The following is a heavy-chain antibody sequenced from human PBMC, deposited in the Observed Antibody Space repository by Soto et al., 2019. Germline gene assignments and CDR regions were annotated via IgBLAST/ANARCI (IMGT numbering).Heavy chain of an antibody. V-gene: IGHV1-69*13. J-gene: IGHJ4*02. Sequence: ASVKVSCKSSGGTFSSYAISCVRQAPGQGLEWMGGIIPIFGTANYAQKFQGRVTITADESTSTAYMELSSLRSEDTAVYYCARELSGYFDYWGQGTLVTVSS. CDR1: GGTFSSYA. CDR3: ARELSGYFDY. D-gene: IGHD1-26*01. CDR2: IIPIFGTA.